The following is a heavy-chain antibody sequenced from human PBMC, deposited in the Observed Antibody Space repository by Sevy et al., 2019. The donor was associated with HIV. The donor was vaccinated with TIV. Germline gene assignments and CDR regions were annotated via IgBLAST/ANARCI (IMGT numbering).Heavy chain of an antibody. J-gene: IGHJ6*02. Sequence: SETLSLTCTVSGFSISSGYYWGWIRQSPEKGLEWIGNIYHSGRTYYKPSLKSRVTISLDTSKNQFSLKLISVTAADTAVYYCARASAGDRLDYYGMDVWGQGTTVTVSS. CDR2: IYHSGRT. D-gene: IGHD2-21*02. V-gene: IGHV4-38-2*02. CDR1: GFSISSGYY. CDR3: ARASAGDRLDYYGMDV.